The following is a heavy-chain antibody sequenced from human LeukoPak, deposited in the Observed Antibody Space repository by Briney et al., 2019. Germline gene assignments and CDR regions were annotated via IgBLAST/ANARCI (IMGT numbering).Heavy chain of an antibody. J-gene: IGHJ5*02. CDR1: GFTFSSYA. CDR3: AKHPSGSYYGWFDP. V-gene: IGHV3-23*01. Sequence: PGGSLRLSCAASGFTFSSYAMSWVRQAPGKGLEWVSAISGSGGSTYYADSVKGRFTISRDNSKNTLYLQMHSLRAENTAVYYCAKHPSGSYYGWFDPWGQGTLVTVSS. D-gene: IGHD1-26*01. CDR2: ISGSGGST.